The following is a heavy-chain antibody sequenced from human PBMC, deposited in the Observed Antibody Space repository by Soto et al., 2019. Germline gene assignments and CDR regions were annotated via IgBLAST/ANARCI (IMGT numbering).Heavy chain of an antibody. Sequence: GASVKVSCKASGYTFTSYGISWVRQAPGQGLEWMGWISAYNGNTNYAQKLQGRVTMTTDTSTSTAYMELRSLRSDDTAVYYCARGSTAWAVAVDGVFDYWGQGTLVTVSS. V-gene: IGHV1-18*01. CDR2: ISAYNGNT. CDR3: ARGSTAWAVAVDGVFDY. D-gene: IGHD6-19*01. J-gene: IGHJ4*02. CDR1: GYTFTSYG.